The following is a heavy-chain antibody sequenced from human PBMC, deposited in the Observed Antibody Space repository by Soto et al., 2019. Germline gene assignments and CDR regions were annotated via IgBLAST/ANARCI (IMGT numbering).Heavy chain of an antibody. V-gene: IGHV4-59*01. Sequence: PSETLSLACTVSGGSISSYYWSWIRQPPGKGLEWIGYIYYSGSTNYNPSLKSRVTISVDTSKNQFSLKLSSVTAADTAVYYCARRYGASFDYWGQGTLVTVSS. CDR2: IYYSGST. D-gene: IGHD4-17*01. J-gene: IGHJ4*02. CDR3: ARRYGASFDY. CDR1: GGSISSYY.